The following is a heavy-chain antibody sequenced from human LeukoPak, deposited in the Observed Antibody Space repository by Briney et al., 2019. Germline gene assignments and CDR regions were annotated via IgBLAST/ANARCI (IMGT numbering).Heavy chain of an antibody. CDR2: ISYDGSNK. CDR3: ARDEMVQGVTKNDAFDI. Sequence: GGSLRLSCAASGFTFSSYAMHWVRQAPGKGLEWVAVISYDGSNKYYADSVKGRFTISRDNSKNTLYLQMNSLRAEDTAVYYCARDEMVQGVTKNDAFDIWGQGTMVTVSS. J-gene: IGHJ3*02. D-gene: IGHD3-10*01. V-gene: IGHV3-30*04. CDR1: GFTFSSYA.